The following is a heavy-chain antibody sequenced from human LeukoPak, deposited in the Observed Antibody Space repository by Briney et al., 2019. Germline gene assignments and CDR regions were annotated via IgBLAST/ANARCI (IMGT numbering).Heavy chain of an antibody. J-gene: IGHJ3*02. V-gene: IGHV3-21*01. Sequence: PGGSLRLSCAASGFTLSSYNMNWVRKAPGKGLEWVSAISSSSSYIFYADSVRGRFTFSSDNAKNSLFLQMNSLRAEDTALYYCARDRGYSDSSGYYSDAFDIWGQGTMVTVSS. CDR1: GFTLSSYN. CDR3: ARDRGYSDSSGYYSDAFDI. D-gene: IGHD3-22*01. CDR2: ISSSSSYI.